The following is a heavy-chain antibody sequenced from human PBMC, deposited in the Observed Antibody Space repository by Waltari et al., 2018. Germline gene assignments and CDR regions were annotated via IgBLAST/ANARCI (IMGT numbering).Heavy chain of an antibody. CDR3: ARDVARDAFDM. CDR2: IYPGDSDA. D-gene: IGHD5-12*01. J-gene: IGHJ3*02. Sequence: EVQLVQSGAEVKKPGESLKISCQGSGSSFTNYWIGWVRQMPGKGLELIGIIYPGDSDAKYRSSFQGQVTISADKSINTAYLQWSSLKASDTAMYYCARDVARDAFDMWGQGTRVTVSS. V-gene: IGHV5-51*03. CDR1: GSSFTNYW.